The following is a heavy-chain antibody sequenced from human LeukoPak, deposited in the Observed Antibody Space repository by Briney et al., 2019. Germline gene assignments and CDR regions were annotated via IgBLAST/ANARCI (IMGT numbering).Heavy chain of an antibody. J-gene: IGHJ3*02. CDR2: SSGSRSDGST. CDR1: GFTFSSYA. Sequence: GGSLRLSCTASGFTFSSYAMAWVRQAPGKGLEWVSTSSGSRSDGSTYYADSVKGRFTISRDKSKNTLYLQMTSLRAEDTAVYYCVKPLTTIVVATDAFDIWGQGTMVTVSS. CDR3: VKPLTTIVVATDAFDI. V-gene: IGHV3-23*01. D-gene: IGHD3-22*01.